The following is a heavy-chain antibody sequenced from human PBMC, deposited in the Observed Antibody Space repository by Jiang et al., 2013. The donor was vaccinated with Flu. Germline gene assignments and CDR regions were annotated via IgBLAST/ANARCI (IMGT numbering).Heavy chain of an antibody. CDR1: GLTFTNAY. J-gene: IGHJ4*02. CDR3: VAHCSGGDWCTY. D-gene: IGHD2-15*01. Sequence: GSLRLSCAASGLTFTNAYMNWLRQAPGKGLEWVGRIRSKADGGTIDYAAPVKGRFTISGDDSKDTLYLQMNSLRIEDTGVYYCVAHCSGGDWCTYWGQGTLVTVSS. CDR2: IRSKADGGTI. V-gene: IGHV3-15*07.